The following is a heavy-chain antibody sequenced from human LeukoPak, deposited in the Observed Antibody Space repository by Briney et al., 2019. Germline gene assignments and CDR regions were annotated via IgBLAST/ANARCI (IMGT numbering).Heavy chain of an antibody. CDR3: ARGRLTGYYIFDY. V-gene: IGHV4-59*12. CDR1: GGSIRSYY. J-gene: IGHJ4*02. CDR2: IYYSGSA. Sequence: PSETLSLTCSVSGGSIRSYYWNWIRHPPGKGLEWIGYIYYSGSANYNPSLKSRVTISLDTSKNQFSLTLSSVTAEDTAVYYCARGRLTGYYIFDYWGQGTLVTVSS. D-gene: IGHD3-9*01.